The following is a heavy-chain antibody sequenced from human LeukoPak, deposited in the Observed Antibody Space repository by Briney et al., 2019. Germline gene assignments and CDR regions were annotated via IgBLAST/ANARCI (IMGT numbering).Heavy chain of an antibody. CDR3: ARDYYDSSGYYYGVY. D-gene: IGHD3-22*01. V-gene: IGHV4-39*07. CDR1: GGSISSSSYY. Sequence: SETLSLTCTVSGGSISSSSYYWGWIRQPPGKGLEWIGSIYYSGSTYYNPSLKSRVTISVDTSKNQFSLKLSSVTAADTAVYYCARDYYDSSGYYYGVYWGQGTLVTVSS. J-gene: IGHJ4*02. CDR2: IYYSGST.